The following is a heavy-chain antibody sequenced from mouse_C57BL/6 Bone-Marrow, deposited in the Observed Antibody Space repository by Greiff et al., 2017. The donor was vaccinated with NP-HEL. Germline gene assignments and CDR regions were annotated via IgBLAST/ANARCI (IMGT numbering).Heavy chain of an antibody. J-gene: IGHJ2*01. CDR1: GFTFTDYY. CDR3: ARYLLDSSGYFDY. V-gene: IGHV7-3*01. Sequence: DVMLVESGGGLVQPGGSLSLSCAASGFTFTDYYMSWVRQPPGKALEWLGFIRNKANGYTTEYSASVKGRFTISRDNSQSILYLQMNALRAEDSATYYCARYLLDSSGYFDYWGQGTTLTVSS. D-gene: IGHD3-2*02. CDR2: IRNKANGYTT.